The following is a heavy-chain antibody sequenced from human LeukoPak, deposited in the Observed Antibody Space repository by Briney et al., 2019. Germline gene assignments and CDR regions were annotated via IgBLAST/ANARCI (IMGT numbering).Heavy chain of an antibody. CDR3: ARGYYGDYPGDY. CDR2: INPNSGGT. Sequence: ASVKVSCKASGYTFTGYYMHWVRQAPGQGLEWMGWINPNSGGTNYAQKFQGRVTMTRDTSINTAYMELSRLRSDDTAVYYCARGYYGDYPGDYWGQGTLVTVSS. V-gene: IGHV1-2*02. J-gene: IGHJ4*02. CDR1: GYTFTGYY. D-gene: IGHD4-17*01.